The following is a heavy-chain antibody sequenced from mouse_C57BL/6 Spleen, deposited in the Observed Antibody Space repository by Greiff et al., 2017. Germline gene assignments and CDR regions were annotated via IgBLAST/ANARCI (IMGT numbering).Heavy chain of an antibody. Sequence: QVQLQQPGAELVRPGSSVKLSCKASGYTFTSYWMHWVKQRPIQGLEWIGNIDPSDSETHYNQKFKDKATLTVDKSSSTAYMQLSSLTSEDSAVYYGARERGPEGAMDYWGQGTSVTVSS. J-gene: IGHJ4*01. CDR1: GYTFTSYW. D-gene: IGHD3-3*01. CDR3: ARERGPEGAMDY. CDR2: IDPSDSET. V-gene: IGHV1-52*01.